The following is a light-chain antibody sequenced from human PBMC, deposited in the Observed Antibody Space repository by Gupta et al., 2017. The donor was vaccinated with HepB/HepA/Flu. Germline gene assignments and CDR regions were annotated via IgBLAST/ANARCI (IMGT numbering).Light chain of an antibody. V-gene: IGKV1-39*01. J-gene: IGKJ3*01. Sequence: DVQLTQYPSSLSASVGDRVTITCRANETISSFLSWFQQKPGRAPKLLIYSASSLQSGVPSRFSGSRSGTDFTLTISRLQPEDFATYYCKQTYSIPLNFGPGTRVDI. CDR2: SAS. CDR1: ETISSF. CDR3: KQTYSIPLN.